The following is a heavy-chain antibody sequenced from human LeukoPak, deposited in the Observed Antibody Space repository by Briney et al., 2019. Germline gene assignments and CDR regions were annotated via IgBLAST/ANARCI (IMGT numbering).Heavy chain of an antibody. J-gene: IGHJ6*01. CDR1: GFTFDTSS. D-gene: IGHD2-21*01. CDR2: ISHHGINK. V-gene: IGHV3-30*04. Sequence: GGSLRLSCTVSGFTFDTSSMHWVRQAPGRSREWVTAISHHGINKFYIDSVRGRFTISRDNSRNTLYLQLNSLRPEDTAVYYCGRGRFVVNEYANHHYFYYSVDVWGVGTTVTVS. CDR3: GRGRFVVNEYANHHYFYYSVDV.